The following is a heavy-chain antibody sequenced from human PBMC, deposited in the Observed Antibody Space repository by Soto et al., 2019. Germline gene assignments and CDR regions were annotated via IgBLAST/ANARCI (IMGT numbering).Heavy chain of an antibody. Sequence: QVQLVQAAGELKKPGASVTVSCKASGYTFTGYYMHWVRQAPGQGLEWMARINPNNGDTNYAQKFQVRVTMTRDPSINTAYMEVSRLRSDDTAAYCCARDYRFCSSPKCYFSVTWCQGALITVSS. CDR2: INPNNGDT. D-gene: IGHD2-2*01. CDR1: GYTFTGYY. V-gene: IGHV1-2*06. J-gene: IGHJ4*02. CDR3: ARDYRFCSSPKCYFSVT.